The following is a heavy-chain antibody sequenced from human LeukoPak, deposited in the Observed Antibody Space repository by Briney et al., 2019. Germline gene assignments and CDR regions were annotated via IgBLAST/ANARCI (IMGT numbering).Heavy chain of an antibody. D-gene: IGHD1-26*01. Sequence: GGSLRLSCAASGFTFSSYWMSWVCQAPGKGLEWVANIKQDGSEKYYVDSVKGRFTISRDNAKNSLYLQMNSLRAEDMAVYYCAREGREGSLEYWGQGTLVTVSS. CDR1: GFTFSSYW. CDR2: IKQDGSEK. V-gene: IGHV3-7*01. CDR3: AREGREGSLEY. J-gene: IGHJ4*02.